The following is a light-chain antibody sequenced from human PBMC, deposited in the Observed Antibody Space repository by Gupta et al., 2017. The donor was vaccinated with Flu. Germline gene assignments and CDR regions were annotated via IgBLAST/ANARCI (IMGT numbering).Light chain of an antibody. J-gene: IGLJ2*01. V-gene: IGLV2-14*01. CDR2: QVN. Sequence: QSALTQPASVSGSPGQAITISCTGTSSDIGTYTFVSWYQQHPGKAPELMIFQVNNRPSGFSTRFSGSKSGNTASLTISGLQPEDEAAYFCSSYTDTSTLVVFGGGTKLTVL. CDR3: SSYTDTSTLVV. CDR1: SSDIGTYTF.